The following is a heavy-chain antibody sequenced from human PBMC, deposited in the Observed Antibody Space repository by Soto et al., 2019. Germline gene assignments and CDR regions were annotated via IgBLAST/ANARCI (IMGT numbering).Heavy chain of an antibody. CDR3: AGEGSASYSYYCGPAV. Sequence: QVQLQESGPGLVKPSQTLSLTCTVSGGSISSGDAYWSWIRQSPGKGLEWIGYIYYRGRPFYNPSLESRATLAEDTSKTQFPLRRTSLTPADTAGYYGAGEGSASYSYYCGPAVCGQGTTVAVS. CDR2: IYYRGRP. J-gene: IGHJ6*02. V-gene: IGHV4-30-4*01. CDR1: GGSISSGDAY.